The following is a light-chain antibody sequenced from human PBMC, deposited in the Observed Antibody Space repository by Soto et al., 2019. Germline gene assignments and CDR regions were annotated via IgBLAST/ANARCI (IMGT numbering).Light chain of an antibody. CDR2: DAS. CDR3: QQYEDLPLT. Sequence: DIQMTQSPSSLSASVGDRVTITCQASQDISNYLNWYQQKPGKAPKLLIFDASNVETGVPSRFSGSGSGTDFTFTIHSLQPEEAATYYCQQYEDLPLTFGGGTKVGIK. CDR1: QDISNY. V-gene: IGKV1-33*01. J-gene: IGKJ4*01.